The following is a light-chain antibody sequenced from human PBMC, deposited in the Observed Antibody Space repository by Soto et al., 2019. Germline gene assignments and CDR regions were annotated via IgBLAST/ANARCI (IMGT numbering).Light chain of an antibody. V-gene: IGKV1-5*03. CDR3: QQYKSYST. CDR2: KAS. J-gene: IGKJ1*01. CDR1: QSISTW. Sequence: DIQMTQSPSTLSESVGDRVTLPCRASQSISTWLAWYQQKPGKAPNLLIYKASSLESGVPSRFSGSGSGTEFTLTISSLQPDDFATYYCQQYKSYSTFGQGTKVDIK.